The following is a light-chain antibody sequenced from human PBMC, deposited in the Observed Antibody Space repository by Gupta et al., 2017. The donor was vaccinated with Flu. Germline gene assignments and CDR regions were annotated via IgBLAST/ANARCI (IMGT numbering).Light chain of an antibody. V-gene: IGKV3-20*01. CDR2: GAS. CDR3: LQSSSSPLT. J-gene: IGKJ3*01. Sequence: EIVLTQSPGTLSLSPGERATLSCRASQSFSNTYLAWYQQKPGQAPRLLIYGASSRATGIPDRFSGSGSGTDFTLTISGLEPEDFAVYYCLQSSSSPLTFGTDHSGYQT. CDR1: QSFSNTY.